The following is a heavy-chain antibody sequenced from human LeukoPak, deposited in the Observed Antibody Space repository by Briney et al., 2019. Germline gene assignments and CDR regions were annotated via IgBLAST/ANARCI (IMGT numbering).Heavy chain of an antibody. D-gene: IGHD3-9*01. CDR1: GFTFSSYW. Sequence: GGSLRLSCAASGFTFSSYWMSWVRQAPGKGLEWVANIKQDGSEKYYVDSVKGRFIISRDNAKNSLYLQMNSLRAEDTAVYHCARVEDYDILTGFDYWGQGTLVTVSS. CDR2: IKQDGSEK. CDR3: ARVEDYDILTGFDY. V-gene: IGHV3-7*01. J-gene: IGHJ4*02.